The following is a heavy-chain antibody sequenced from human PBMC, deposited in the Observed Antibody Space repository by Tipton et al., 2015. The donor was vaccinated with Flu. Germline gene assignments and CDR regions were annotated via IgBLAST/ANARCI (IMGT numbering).Heavy chain of an antibody. Sequence: TLSLTCTVSGGSISSYYWSWIRQPPGKGLEWIGYIYYSGSTNYNPSLKSRVTISVDTSKNQFSLKLSSVTAADTAVYYCAREEKPSGMDVWGQGTTVTVSS. J-gene: IGHJ6*02. V-gene: IGHV4-59*01. CDR1: GGSISSYY. CDR2: IYYSGST. CDR3: AREEKPSGMDV.